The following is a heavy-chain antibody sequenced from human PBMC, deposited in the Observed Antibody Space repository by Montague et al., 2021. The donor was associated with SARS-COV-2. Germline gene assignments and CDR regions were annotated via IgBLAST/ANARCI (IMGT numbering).Heavy chain of an antibody. CDR2: INHSGST. J-gene: IGHJ6*02. V-gene: IGHV4-34*01. Sequence: SETLSLTCAVYGGSFSGYYWSWIRQPPGKGLEWIGEINHSGSTNYNPSLKSRVTIPVNTSKNQFSLELSSVTAADTAVYYCARALPVTTFFYSYSGMDVWGQGTTVTVSS. CDR3: ARALPVTTFFYSYSGMDV. CDR1: GGSFSGYY. D-gene: IGHD4-17*01.